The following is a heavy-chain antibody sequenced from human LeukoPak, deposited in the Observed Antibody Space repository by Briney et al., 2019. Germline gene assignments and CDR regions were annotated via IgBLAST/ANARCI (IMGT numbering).Heavy chain of an antibody. CDR2: IWYDGSNK. J-gene: IGHJ4*02. CDR1: GFTFSSYG. D-gene: IGHD6-13*01. CDR3: ARDRTHKTEQQLAKNFDY. Sequence: PGGSLRLSCAASGFTFSSYGMHWVRQAPGKGLEWVAVIWYDGSNKYYADSVKGRFTISRDNSKNTLYLQMNSLRAEDTAVYYCARDRTHKTEQQLAKNFDYWGQGTLVTVSS. V-gene: IGHV3-33*01.